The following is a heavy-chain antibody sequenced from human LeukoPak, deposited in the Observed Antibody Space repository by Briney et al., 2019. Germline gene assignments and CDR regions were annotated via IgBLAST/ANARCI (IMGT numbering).Heavy chain of an antibody. J-gene: IGHJ6*03. CDR2: IYHSGST. CDR3: ARGGPPGYYYDYYMDV. Sequence: SETLSLTCTVSGYSISSGYYWGWIRQPPGKGLEWIGSIYHSGSTYYNPFLKSRVTISVDTSKNQFSLKMSSVTAADTAVYFCARGGPPGYYYDYYMDVWGKGTTVTISS. CDR1: GYSISSGYY. V-gene: IGHV4-38-2*02.